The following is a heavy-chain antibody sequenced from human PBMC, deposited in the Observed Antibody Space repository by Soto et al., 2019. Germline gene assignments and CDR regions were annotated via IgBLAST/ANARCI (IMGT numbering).Heavy chain of an antibody. CDR3: ARDRITGIIDY. J-gene: IGHJ4*02. CDR2: IWDDGSNK. V-gene: IGHV3-33*01. Sequence: PGGSLRLSCAASGFAVSSYGMHWVRQAPGKGLEWVAVIWDDGSNKYYADSVKGRFTISRDNSKNTLYLQMNSLRAEDTAVYYCARDRITGIIDYWGQGTLVTVSS. D-gene: IGHD1-20*01. CDR1: GFAVSSYG.